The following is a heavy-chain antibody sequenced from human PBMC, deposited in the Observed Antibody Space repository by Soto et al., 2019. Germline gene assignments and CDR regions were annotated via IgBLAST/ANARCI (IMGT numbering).Heavy chain of an antibody. CDR1: GGTFSSYA. J-gene: IGHJ4*02. D-gene: IGHD5-12*01. V-gene: IGHV1-69*01. CDR3: ARDGYNTGHFDY. Sequence: QVQLVQSGAEVKKPGSSVKVSCKASGGTFSSYAISWVRQAPGQGLEWMGGIIPIFGTANYAQKCQGRVTITADESTSTAYMELSSLRSEDTDVYYCARDGYNTGHFDYWGQGTLVTVSS. CDR2: IIPIFGTA.